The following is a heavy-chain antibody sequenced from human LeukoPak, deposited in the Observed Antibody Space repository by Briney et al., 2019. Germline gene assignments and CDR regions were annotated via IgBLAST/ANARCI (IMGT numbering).Heavy chain of an antibody. V-gene: IGHV3-53*01. CDR2: IYSGGST. Sequence: GGSLRLSCAASGFTVSSNYMSWVRQAPGKGLEWVSVIYSGGSTYYADSVKGRFTISRDNSKNTLYLQMNSLRAEDTAVYYCARASSSWLTPYYFDYWGQGTLVTVSS. D-gene: IGHD6-13*01. CDR3: ARASSSWLTPYYFDY. CDR1: GFTVSSNY. J-gene: IGHJ4*02.